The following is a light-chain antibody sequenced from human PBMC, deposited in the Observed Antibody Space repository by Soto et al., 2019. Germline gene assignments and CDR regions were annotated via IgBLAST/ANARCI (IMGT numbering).Light chain of an antibody. CDR2: LESSGSY. J-gene: IGLJ2*01. Sequence: QLVLTQSSSASASLGSSVKLTCTLSSRHSSYIIAWHQQQPGKAPRYLMKLESSGSYNKGSGVPDRFSGSSSGADRYLTICNLQSEDEADYYCETWDSNTVVIGGGTKLTVL. V-gene: IGLV4-60*03. CDR1: SRHSSYI. CDR3: ETWDSNTVV.